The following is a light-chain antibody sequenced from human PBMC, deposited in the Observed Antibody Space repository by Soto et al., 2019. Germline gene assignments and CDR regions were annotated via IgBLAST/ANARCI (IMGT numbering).Light chain of an antibody. Sequence: EIVLTQSPGTLSLSPGERATLSCRASQSVSSSYLAWYQQTPGQAPRLLLYDASRRATGIPDRFSASGSGTDFTLTISRLEPEDFAVYYCLQYGSSPTFGQGTRLEI. J-gene: IGKJ5*01. V-gene: IGKV3-20*01. CDR2: DAS. CDR3: LQYGSSPT. CDR1: QSVSSSY.